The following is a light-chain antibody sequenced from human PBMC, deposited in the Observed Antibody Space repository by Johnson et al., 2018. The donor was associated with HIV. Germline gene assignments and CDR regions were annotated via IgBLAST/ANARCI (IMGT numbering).Light chain of an antibody. CDR3: GTWDSSLSAYNYV. CDR1: NSNIGNNY. V-gene: IGLV1-51*02. Sequence: QPVLTQPPSVSAAPGQKVTISCSGSNSNIGNNYVSWYKQFPGTAPKLLMYENNKRPSGIPDRFSGSKSGTSATLGITGLQTGDEADYYCGTWDSSLSAYNYVFGTGTKVTVL. J-gene: IGLJ1*01. CDR2: ENN.